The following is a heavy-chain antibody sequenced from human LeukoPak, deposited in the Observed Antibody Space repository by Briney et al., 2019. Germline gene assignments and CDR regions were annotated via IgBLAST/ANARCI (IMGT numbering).Heavy chain of an antibody. D-gene: IGHD1-1*01. CDR2: IKQDGNKK. J-gene: IGHJ1*01. V-gene: IGHV3-7*01. Sequence: GGSLRLSCAASGFSFSSYWMSWVRQAPGKGLEWVANIKQDGNKKYYVDSVKGRFTISRDNAKNSLYLQMNSLRVEDTAVYYCAEGTTGWGQGTLVTVSS. CDR3: AEGTTG. CDR1: GFSFSSYW.